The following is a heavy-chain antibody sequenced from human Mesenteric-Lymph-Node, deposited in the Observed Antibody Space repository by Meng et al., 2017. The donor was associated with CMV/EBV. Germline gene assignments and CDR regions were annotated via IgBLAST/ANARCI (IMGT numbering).Heavy chain of an antibody. V-gene: IGHV3-48*03. CDR3: ARNRPPDY. Sequence: GGSLRLSCAASGFTFSSYEMNWVRQAPGKGLEWVSYISSSGSTIYYADSVKGRFTISRDNANNILYLQMNSLRGEDTAVYYCARNRPPDYWGQGTLVTVSS. J-gene: IGHJ4*02. D-gene: IGHD2/OR15-2a*01. CDR1: GFTFSSYE. CDR2: ISSSGSTI.